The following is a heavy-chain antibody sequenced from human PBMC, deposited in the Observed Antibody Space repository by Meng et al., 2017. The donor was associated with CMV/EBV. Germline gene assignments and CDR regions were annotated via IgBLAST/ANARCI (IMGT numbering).Heavy chain of an antibody. CDR2: INSDGSIR. J-gene: IGHJ6*02. V-gene: IGHV3-74*03. CDR3: ARDPNYYDSSGGVDYYGMDV. Sequence: GESLKISCAASGFTFSSYWMYWVRQAPGKGLVWVSRINSDGSIRTYADSVKGRFTISRDTAKNSLYLQMNSLRAEDTAVYYCARDPNYYDSSGGVDYYGMDVWGQGTTVTVSS. D-gene: IGHD3-22*01. CDR1: GFTFSSYW.